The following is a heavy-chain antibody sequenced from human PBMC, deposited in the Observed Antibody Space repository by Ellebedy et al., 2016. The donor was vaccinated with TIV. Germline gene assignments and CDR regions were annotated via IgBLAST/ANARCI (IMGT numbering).Heavy chain of an antibody. J-gene: IGHJ2*01. CDR1: GFTFSSYA. CDR2: ISYDGSKK. Sequence: PGGSLRLSCAASGFTFSSYAMHWVRQDPGKGLEWVAVISYDGSKKYYADFVKGRFTISRDNLKNTVYLQMNRLRGEDTAVYYCARDGPGIRGVLEENWYFDFWGRGTLVTVSS. CDR3: ARDGPGIRGVLEENWYFDF. D-gene: IGHD3-10*01. V-gene: IGHV3-30-3*01.